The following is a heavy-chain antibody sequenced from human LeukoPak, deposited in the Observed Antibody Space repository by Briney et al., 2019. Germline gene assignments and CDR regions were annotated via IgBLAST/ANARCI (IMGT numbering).Heavy chain of an antibody. CDR2: IYYSGST. V-gene: IGHV4-61*08. CDR1: GGSISSGDYY. J-gene: IGHJ6*03. D-gene: IGHD3-10*01. Sequence: PSETLSLTCTVSGGSISSGDYYWSWIRQPPGKGLEWIGYIYYSGSTNYNPSLKSRVTISVDTSKNQFSLKLSSVTAADTAVYYCARVGEPYYYYYMDVWGKGTTVTVSS. CDR3: ARVGEPYYYYYMDV.